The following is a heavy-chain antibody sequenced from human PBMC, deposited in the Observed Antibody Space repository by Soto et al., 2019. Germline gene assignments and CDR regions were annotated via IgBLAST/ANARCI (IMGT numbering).Heavy chain of an antibody. J-gene: IGHJ4*02. CDR3: ARRCGGNFDY. CDR2: IYDSGST. CDR1: GGSISSYY. D-gene: IGHD2-21*01. V-gene: IGHV4-59*01. Sequence: PSETLSLTCTVSGGSISSYYWSWIRQPPGKGLEWIGYIYDSGSTNYNPSLKSRVTISVDRSKNQFSLKLSSVTAADTAVYYCARRCGGNFDYWGQGTLVTVSS.